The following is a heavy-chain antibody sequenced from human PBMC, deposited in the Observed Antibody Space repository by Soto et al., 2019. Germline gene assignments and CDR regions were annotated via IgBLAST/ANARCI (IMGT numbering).Heavy chain of an antibody. J-gene: IGHJ4*02. CDR3: ARDSKSPIGPNYYVDY. V-gene: IGHV3-30-3*01. CDR1: GFTLSSYA. Sequence: GGSLRLSCAASGFTLSSYAMHWVRQAPGKGPECVAVISYDGSSKYYADSVKGRFTISRDNSKNTLNLQMNSLRFEDTAVYYCARDSKSPIGPNYYVDYGGQGTLVTVSS. CDR2: ISYDGSSK.